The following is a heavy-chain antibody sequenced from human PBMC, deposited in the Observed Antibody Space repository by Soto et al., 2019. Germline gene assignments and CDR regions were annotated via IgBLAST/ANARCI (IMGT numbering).Heavy chain of an antibody. Sequence: SETLSLTCTVSGGSISSSSYYWAWIRQPPGKGLEWIGSIYYSGSSYYNPSLKSRLTISVDTSKNQVSLKLSSVTAADTAVYYCASRLRSGYCSGGTCNNGFGPWGQGTLVTVPQ. D-gene: IGHD2-15*01. CDR3: ASRLRSGYCSGGTCNNGFGP. CDR1: GGSISSSSYY. V-gene: IGHV4-39*01. CDR2: IYYSGSS. J-gene: IGHJ5*02.